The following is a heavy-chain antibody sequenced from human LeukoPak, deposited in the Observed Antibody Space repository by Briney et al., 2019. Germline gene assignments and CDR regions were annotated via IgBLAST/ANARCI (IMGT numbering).Heavy chain of an antibody. V-gene: IGHV3-30*04. J-gene: IGHJ4*02. CDR3: ARVKKDIVVVPPAMRDTYYFDY. CDR2: ISYDGSNK. D-gene: IGHD2-2*01. Sequence: PGRSLRLSCAASGFTFSSYAMHWVRQAPGKGLEWVALISYDGSNKYYADSVKGRFTISRDNSKNTLYLQMNSLRAEDTAVYYCARVKKDIVVVPPAMRDTYYFDYWGQGSLVTVSS. CDR1: GFTFSSYA.